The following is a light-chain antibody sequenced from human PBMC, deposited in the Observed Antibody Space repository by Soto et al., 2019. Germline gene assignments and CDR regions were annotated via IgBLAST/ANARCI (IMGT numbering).Light chain of an antibody. Sequence: QSALTQPPSASGSPGQSVTISCTGTSSDFGGYNYVSWYQRHPGKAPKLMIYEVSKRPSGVPDRFSGSKSGNTASLTVSGLQAEEEADYYCSSYAGSNNLGVFGTGTKVTVL. J-gene: IGLJ1*01. CDR2: EVS. V-gene: IGLV2-8*01. CDR1: SSDFGGYNY. CDR3: SSYAGSNNLGV.